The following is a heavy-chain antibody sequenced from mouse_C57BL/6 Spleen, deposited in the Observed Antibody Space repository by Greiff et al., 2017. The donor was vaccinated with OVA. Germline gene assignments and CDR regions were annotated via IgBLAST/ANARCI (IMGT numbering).Heavy chain of an antibody. CDR2: IDPSDSYT. V-gene: IGHV1-69*01. CDR3: ARDYRSSYRYFDV. CDR1: GYTFTSYW. Sequence: QVQLQQPGAELVMPGASVKLSCKASGYTFTSYWMHWVKQRPGQGLEWIGEIDPSDSYTNYNQKFKGKSTLTVDKSSSTAYMQLSSLTSEDSAVYYCARDYRSSYRYFDVWGTGTTVTVSS. D-gene: IGHD1-1*01. J-gene: IGHJ1*03.